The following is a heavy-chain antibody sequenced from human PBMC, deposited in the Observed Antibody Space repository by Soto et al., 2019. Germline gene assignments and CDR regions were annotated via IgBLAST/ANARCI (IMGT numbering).Heavy chain of an antibody. CDR3: ARDLGGAIDNWFDP. CDR1: GGSISSGGYY. CDR2: IYYSGST. D-gene: IGHD2-21*01. J-gene: IGHJ5*02. Sequence: PSETLSLTCTVSGGSISSGGYYWSWIRQHPVKGLEWIGYIYYSGSTYYNPSLKSRVTISVDTSKNQFSLKLSSVTAADTAVYYCARDLGGAIDNWFDPWGQGTLVTVSS. V-gene: IGHV4-31*03.